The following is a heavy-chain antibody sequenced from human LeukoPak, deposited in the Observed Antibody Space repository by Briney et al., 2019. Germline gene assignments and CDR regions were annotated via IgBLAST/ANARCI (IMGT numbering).Heavy chain of an antibody. V-gene: IGHV3-53*01. CDR2: IYIDGTT. Sequence: GGSLRLSRAASGFIVSHNYMTWVRQAPGKGPEWISVIYIDGTTYYADSVKGRFTISRDQANNTLYLQMNTLRDEDTAVYYCARGPRYSFYWGQGTLVSVSS. J-gene: IGHJ4*02. D-gene: IGHD6-13*01. CDR1: GFIVSHNY. CDR3: ARGPRYSFY.